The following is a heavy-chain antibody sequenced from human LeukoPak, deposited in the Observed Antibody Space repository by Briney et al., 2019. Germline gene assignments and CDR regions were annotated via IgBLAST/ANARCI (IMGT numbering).Heavy chain of an antibody. D-gene: IGHD1-26*01. V-gene: IGHV3-43*01. Sequence: GGSLRLSCAASGFTFDDYTMHWVRQAPGKGLEWVSVISWNGGTTYYAGSVKGRFTISRDNSENSLYLQMNSLRTDDTALYYCARGNTGTYYDNWFDPWGQGTLVIVSS. CDR2: ISWNGGTT. J-gene: IGHJ5*01. CDR1: GFTFDDYT. CDR3: ARGNTGTYYDNWFDP.